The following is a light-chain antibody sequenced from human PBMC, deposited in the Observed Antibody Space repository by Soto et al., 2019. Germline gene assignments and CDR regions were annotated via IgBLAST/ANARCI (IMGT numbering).Light chain of an antibody. CDR2: GAS. CDR1: QDISRW. Sequence: DIQMTQSPSSVSASVGDRVTITCRASQDISRWLAWYQQKPGKAPKLLIYGASNLQSGVPSGFSGSGSGTDFTLTISSLQPEDFATYYCQQATRFPVSFGGGTKVEIK. J-gene: IGKJ4*01. V-gene: IGKV1-12*01. CDR3: QQATRFPVS.